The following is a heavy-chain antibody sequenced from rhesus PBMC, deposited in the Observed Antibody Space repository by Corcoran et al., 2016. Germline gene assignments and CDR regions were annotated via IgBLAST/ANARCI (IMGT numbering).Heavy chain of an antibody. J-gene: IGHJ4*01. V-gene: IGHV4-173*01. CDR1: GGFISTSW. CDR3: GRPGYDNNF. Sequence: QLRLQESGPGLVKPSAPLSLTFYVSGGFISTSWSTCLAHPSVRKFEWIGLSRPMNGETNYNPSLDSRVTISIDTSKNQFSLKLTSMTAADTAVYYCGRPGYDNNFWGQGILVTVSS. CDR2: SRPMNGET. D-gene: IGHD3-3*01.